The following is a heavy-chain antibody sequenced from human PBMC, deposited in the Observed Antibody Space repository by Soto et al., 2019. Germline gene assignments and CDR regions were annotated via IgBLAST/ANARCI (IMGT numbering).Heavy chain of an antibody. V-gene: IGHV1-69*13. J-gene: IGHJ4*02. CDR3: ARLFYDSSGYMNNSPHDY. CDR1: GGTYSSNA. Sequence: GTSVKVSCKDSGGTYSSNAISWVRQAPGQGLEWMGGIIPIFGTANYAQKFQGRVTITADESTSTAYMELSSLRSEDTAVYYCARLFYDSSGYMNNSPHDYWGQGTLVTVSS. CDR2: IIPIFGTA. D-gene: IGHD3-22*01.